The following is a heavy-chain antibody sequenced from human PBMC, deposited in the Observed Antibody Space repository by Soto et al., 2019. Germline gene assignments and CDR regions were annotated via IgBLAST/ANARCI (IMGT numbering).Heavy chain of an antibody. V-gene: IGHV3-7*03. D-gene: IGHD6-19*01. Sequence: EVQLVESGGGLVQPGGSLRLSCAASGLTFSNYWMSWVRQAPGKGLEWVASINQDGTLKYYVDSVTGRFTITSDTAQNSFFLQMISRRAEDTAVYYCARWQSSGWSLDIWGQGTLLSVSS. CDR3: ARWQSSGWSLDI. CDR1: GLTFSNYW. CDR2: INQDGTLK. J-gene: IGHJ4*02.